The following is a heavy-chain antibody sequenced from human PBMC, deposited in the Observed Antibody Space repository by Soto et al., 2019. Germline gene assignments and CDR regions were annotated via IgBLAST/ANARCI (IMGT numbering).Heavy chain of an antibody. CDR1: GGSISSYY. CDR3: ARKFTVTTGFDY. D-gene: IGHD4-4*01. CDR2: IYYSAST. Sequence: SETLSLTCTVSGGSISSYYWSWIRQPPGKALEWIGYIYYSASTNYSPSLKSRVTISVDTSKNQFSLKLSSVTAADTAVYYCARKFTVTTGFDYWGQGTLVTVSS. V-gene: IGHV4-59*08. J-gene: IGHJ4*02.